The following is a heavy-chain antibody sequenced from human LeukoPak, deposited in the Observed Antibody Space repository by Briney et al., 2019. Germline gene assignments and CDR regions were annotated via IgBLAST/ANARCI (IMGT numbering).Heavy chain of an antibody. J-gene: IGHJ6*03. CDR1: GGSISSYY. CDR2: IYYSGST. Sequence: SETLSLTCTVSGGSISSYYWSWIRQPPGKGLEWIGYIYYSGSTYYNPSLKSRVTISVDTSKNQFSLKLSSVTAADTAVYYCATFPTRGYYYYYMDVWGKGTTVTVSS. D-gene: IGHD2/OR15-2a*01. CDR3: ATFPTRGYYYYYMDV. V-gene: IGHV4-59*06.